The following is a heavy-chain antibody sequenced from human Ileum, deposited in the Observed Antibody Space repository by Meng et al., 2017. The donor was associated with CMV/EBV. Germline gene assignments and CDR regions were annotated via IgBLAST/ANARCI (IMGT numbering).Heavy chain of an antibody. CDR1: GFPFTNYY. CDR3: ARGDTYYLEWWFDP. Sequence: SGFPFTNYYCHRVRQAPGQGLEWMGWISAYNGGTNPAQKFQGRATMTIDTSTSTAYMELRSLRSDDTAVYYCARGDTYYLEWWFDPWGQGTLVTVSS. CDR2: ISAYNGGT. J-gene: IGHJ5*02. D-gene: IGHD3-3*01. V-gene: IGHV1-18*01.